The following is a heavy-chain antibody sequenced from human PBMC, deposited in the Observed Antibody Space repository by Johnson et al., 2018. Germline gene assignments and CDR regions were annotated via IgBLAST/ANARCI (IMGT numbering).Heavy chain of an antibody. CDR2: IWYDGSNK. D-gene: IGHD6-19*01. J-gene: IGHJ6*02. CDR3: VVAYSSGWYPHGMDV. V-gene: IGHV3-33*01. CDR1: GFTFSSYG. Sequence: QVQLVQSGGGVVQPGRSLRLSCAASGFTFSSYGMHWVRQAPGKGLEWVAVIWYDGSNKYFADSVKGRFTISRNNSKNPLFLQMNSLRAEDTAVYYCVVAYSSGWYPHGMDVWGQGTTVTVSS.